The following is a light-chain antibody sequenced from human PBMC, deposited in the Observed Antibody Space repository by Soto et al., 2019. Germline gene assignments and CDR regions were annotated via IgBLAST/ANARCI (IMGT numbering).Light chain of an antibody. Sequence: EIMMTEAPATLSLSPVERATIFFRASQSINSNLAWYQQKPGQAPRLFMFRASSRATGIPARFSGSGSGTEFNLTISSLQSEDFAVYYCQQYNNWPRATFGGGTKV. J-gene: IGKJ4*01. V-gene: IGKV3-15*01. CDR3: QQYNNWPRAT. CDR2: RAS. CDR1: QSINSN.